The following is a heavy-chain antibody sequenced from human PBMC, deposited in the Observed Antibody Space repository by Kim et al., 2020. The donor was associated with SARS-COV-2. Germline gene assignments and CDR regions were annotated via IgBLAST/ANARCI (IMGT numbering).Heavy chain of an antibody. V-gene: IGHV5-10-1*01. D-gene: IGHD3-3*01. Sequence: ESLKISCKGSGYSFTSYWISWVRQMPGKGLEWMGRIDPSDSYTNYSPSFQGHVTISADKSISTAYLQWSSLKASDTAMYYCARLTYYDFWSGSPVDYGMDVWGQGTTVTVSS. CDR1: GYSFTSYW. J-gene: IGHJ6*02. CDR3: ARLTYYDFWSGSPVDYGMDV. CDR2: IDPSDSYT.